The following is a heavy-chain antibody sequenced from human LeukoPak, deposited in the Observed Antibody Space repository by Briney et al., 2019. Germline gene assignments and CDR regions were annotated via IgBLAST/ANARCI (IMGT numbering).Heavy chain of an antibody. D-gene: IGHD2-21*02. CDR3: ARTNCDGDCYSSRGWFDP. J-gene: IGHJ5*02. Sequence: GASVKVSCKASGGTFSSYAISWVRQAPGQGLEWMGGIIPIFGTANYAQKFQGRVTITADKSTSTAYMELGSLRSDDTAVYYCARTNCDGDCYSSRGWFDPWGQGTLVTVSS. CDR1: GGTFSSYA. V-gene: IGHV1-69*06. CDR2: IIPIFGTA.